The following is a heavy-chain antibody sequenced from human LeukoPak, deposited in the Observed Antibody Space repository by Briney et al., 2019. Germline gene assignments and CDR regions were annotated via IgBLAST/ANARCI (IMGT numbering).Heavy chain of an antibody. CDR1: GSSFTSYW. J-gene: IGHJ4*02. V-gene: IGHV5-51*01. CDR3: AGPDDSSGYSPFDY. D-gene: IGHD3-22*01. Sequence: GESLKISCKGSGSSFTSYWMGWGRKMPGKGLEWMGIIYPGDSDTRYSPSFQGQVTISADKSISTAYLQWSSLKASDTAMYYCAGPDDSSGYSPFDYWGQGTLVTVSS. CDR2: IYPGDSDT.